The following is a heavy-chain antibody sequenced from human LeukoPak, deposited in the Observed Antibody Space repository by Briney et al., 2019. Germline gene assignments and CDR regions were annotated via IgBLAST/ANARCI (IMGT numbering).Heavy chain of an antibody. Sequence: GGSLPLSCAASGFSLSSYWLHWVRQAPATGLVGGSRMSSDGSSITYADTVNGRFTISRDNAKNTQYLQINSLRAEGPAVYYGGRGGKVEQLVLARWGQGSLVTVSS. CDR2: MSSDGSSI. V-gene: IGHV3-74*01. CDR3: GRGGKVEQLVLAR. CDR1: GFSLSSYW. D-gene: IGHD6-13*01. J-gene: IGHJ4*02.